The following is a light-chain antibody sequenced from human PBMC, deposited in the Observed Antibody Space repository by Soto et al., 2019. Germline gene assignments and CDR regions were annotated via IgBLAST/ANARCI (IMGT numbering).Light chain of an antibody. V-gene: IGLV2-14*01. J-gene: IGLJ1*01. CDR2: DVS. Sequence: QSALTQPASVSGXPXXXXTXXCTXTXXDVGGYNYVSWYQQYPGKAPRLVISDVSNRPSGVSNRFSGSKSGNSASLTISGLQAEDEADYYCSSYTSSSTYVFGTGTKLTVL. CDR1: XXDVGGYNY. CDR3: SSYTSSSTYV.